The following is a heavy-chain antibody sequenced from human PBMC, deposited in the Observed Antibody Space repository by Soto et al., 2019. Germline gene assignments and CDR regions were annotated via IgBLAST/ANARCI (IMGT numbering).Heavy chain of an antibody. D-gene: IGHD5-12*01. J-gene: IGHJ6*02. CDR3: ARLLRHNYYGMDV. CDR1: GDSITSNSYF. CDR2: IYYSGTT. V-gene: IGHV4-39*01. Sequence: SETLSLTCTVSGDSITSNSYFWAWIRQHPGKGLEWIGNIYYSGTTYYNPSLKSRVTISVDTSKNQFSLKLSSVTAADTAVYYCARLLRHNYYGMDVWGQGTTVTVS.